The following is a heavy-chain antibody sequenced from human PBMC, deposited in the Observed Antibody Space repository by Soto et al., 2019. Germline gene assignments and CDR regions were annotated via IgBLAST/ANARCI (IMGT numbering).Heavy chain of an antibody. CDR1: GFTFSDYY. CDR2: ISSSGTII. D-gene: IGHD2-15*01. V-gene: IGHV3-11*01. Sequence: SLRVSCVASGFTFSDYYICWIRQAPGKGLEWVSYISSSGTIIYHADSVKGRFTISRDNAKNSLFLQMNSLRAEDTAVYYCARGKSIFYGMDVWGQGTTVTVSS. J-gene: IGHJ6*02. CDR3: ARGKSIFYGMDV.